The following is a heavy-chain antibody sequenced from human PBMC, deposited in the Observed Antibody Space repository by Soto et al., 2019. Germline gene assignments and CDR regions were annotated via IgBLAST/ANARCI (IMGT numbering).Heavy chain of an antibody. CDR2: IFSNDEK. V-gene: IGHV2-26*01. CDR1: GFSLSNAGLG. D-gene: IGHD6-13*01. CDR3: ASAYSTSWYWFDP. Sequence: QVTVKESGPVLVKPTETLTLTCTVSGFSLSNAGLGVSWIRQPPGKALEWLAHIFSNDEKSYSTSLKSRLTIPKDTSKSQVVLIMTNMDPVDTATYYCASAYSTSWYWFDPWGQGTQVTVSS. J-gene: IGHJ5*02.